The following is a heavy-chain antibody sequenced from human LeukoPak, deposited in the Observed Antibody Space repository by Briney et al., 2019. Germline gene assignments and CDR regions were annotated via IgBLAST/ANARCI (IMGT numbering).Heavy chain of an antibody. V-gene: IGHV3-30*03. CDR3: ARDHQLQNGNWFDP. D-gene: IGHD2-2*01. J-gene: IGHJ5*02. CDR2: ISYDGSSK. Sequence: HPGGSLRLSCAAFGFTSSSYGMHWVRQAPGKGLEWVAAISYDGSSKYYADSVKGRFSVSRDNSKNTLYLQMSSLRPEDTAVYYCARDHQLQNGNWFDPWGQGTLVTVSS. CDR1: GFTSSSYG.